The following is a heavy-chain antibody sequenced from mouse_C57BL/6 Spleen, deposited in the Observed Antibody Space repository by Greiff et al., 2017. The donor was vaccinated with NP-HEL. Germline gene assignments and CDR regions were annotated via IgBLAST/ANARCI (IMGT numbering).Heavy chain of an antibody. CDR2: INPGSGGT. Sequence: QVQLQQSGAELVRPGTSVKVSCKASGYAFTNYLIEWVKQRPGQGLEWIGVINPGSGGTNYNEKFKGKATLTAGKSSSTAYMQLSSLTSEDSAVYFCARSSYYAMDYWGQGTSVTVSS. J-gene: IGHJ4*01. CDR3: ARSSYYAMDY. CDR1: GYAFTNYL. V-gene: IGHV1-54*01.